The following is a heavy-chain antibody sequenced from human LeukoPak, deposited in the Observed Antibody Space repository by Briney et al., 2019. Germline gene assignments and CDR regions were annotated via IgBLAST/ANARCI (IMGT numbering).Heavy chain of an antibody. CDR2: IYYSGST. V-gene: IGHV4-59*08. CDR1: GGSISNYY. CDR3: GRHNYDSSGYYYFDY. Sequence: EPSETLSLTCTVSGGSISNYYWSWIRQPPGKGLEWIGYIYYSGSTNYNPSLNSRVTISVDTSKNQFSLKLSSVTAADTAVYYCGRHNYDSSGYYYFDYWGQGTLVTVSS. J-gene: IGHJ4*02. D-gene: IGHD3-22*01.